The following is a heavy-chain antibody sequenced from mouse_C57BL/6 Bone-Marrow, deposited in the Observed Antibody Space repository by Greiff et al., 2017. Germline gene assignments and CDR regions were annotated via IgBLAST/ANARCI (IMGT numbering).Heavy chain of an antibody. V-gene: IGHV5-4*01. J-gene: IGHJ4*01. Sequence: EVQGVESGGGLVKPGGSLKLSCAASGFTFSSYAMSWVRQTPEKRLEWVATISDGGSYTYYPANVKGRFTISRDNAKNNLYLQMSHLKSEDTAMYYWARDWDGSSFYAMDYWGQGTSVTVSS. CDR3: ARDWDGSSFYAMDY. D-gene: IGHD1-1*01. CDR2: ISDGGSYT. CDR1: GFTFSSYA.